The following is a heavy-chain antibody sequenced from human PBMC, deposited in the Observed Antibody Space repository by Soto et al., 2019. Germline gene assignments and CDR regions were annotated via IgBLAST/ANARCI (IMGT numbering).Heavy chain of an antibody. D-gene: IGHD6-6*01. V-gene: IGHV3-7*01. CDR2: IKQDGSEK. Sequence: EVQLVESGGGLVQPGGSLRLSCAASGFTFSSYWMSWVRQAPGKGLEWVANIKQDGSEKYYVDSVKGRFTISRDNAKNSLYLQMNSLRAEDAAVYYCARDTDFGSSSAVYYYYGMDVWGQGTTVTVSS. CDR1: GFTFSSYW. J-gene: IGHJ6*02. CDR3: ARDTDFGSSSAVYYYYGMDV.